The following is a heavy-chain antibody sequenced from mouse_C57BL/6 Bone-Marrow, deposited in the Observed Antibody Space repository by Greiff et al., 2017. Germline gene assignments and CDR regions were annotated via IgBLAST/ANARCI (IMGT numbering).Heavy chain of an antibody. D-gene: IGHD2-1*01. J-gene: IGHJ1*03. CDR1: GFSLTSYA. CDR3: ARKGIYYGPNWYFDV. V-gene: IGHV2-9-1*01. Sequence: VQRVESGPGLVAPSQSLSITCTVSGFSLTSYAISWVRQPPGKGLEWLGVIWPGGGTNYNSALKSRLSISKDNSKSQVFLKMNSLQTDDTARYYCARKGIYYGPNWYFDVWGTGTTVTVSS. CDR2: IWPGGGT.